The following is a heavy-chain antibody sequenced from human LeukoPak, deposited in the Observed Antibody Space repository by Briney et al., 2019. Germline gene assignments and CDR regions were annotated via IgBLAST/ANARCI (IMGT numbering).Heavy chain of an antibody. D-gene: IGHD2-21*02. CDR1: GFTFTGYY. V-gene: IGHV1-2*02. Sequence: ASVKVSCKASGFTFTGYYIHWVRQAPGQGLEWMGYINPHSGGTNSPQKFQGRVTMTTDTSISAAYMELSSLISDDTAMYYCVREGNELLSKNFDYWGQGTLVTVCS. J-gene: IGHJ4*02. CDR3: VREGNELLSKNFDY. CDR2: INPHSGGT.